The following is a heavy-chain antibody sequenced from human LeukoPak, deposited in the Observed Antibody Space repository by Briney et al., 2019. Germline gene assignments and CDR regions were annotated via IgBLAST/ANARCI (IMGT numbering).Heavy chain of an antibody. J-gene: IGHJ4*02. D-gene: IGHD6-13*01. CDR1: GFIFSNYG. CDR2: IWNDGSET. CDR3: ARDMGRAWYGPPDY. Sequence: GGSLRLSCAASGFIFSNYGMHWVRQAPGKRLEWVAVIWNDGSETFHADSVKGRLRIARDNSKNTLYLQMNSLRAEDTAVYFCARDMGRAWYGPPDYWGQGTLVTVSS. V-gene: IGHV3-33*01.